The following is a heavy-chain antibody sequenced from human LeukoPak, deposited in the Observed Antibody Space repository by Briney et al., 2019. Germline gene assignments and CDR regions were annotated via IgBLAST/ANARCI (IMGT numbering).Heavy chain of an antibody. D-gene: IGHD2-2*01. Sequence: GGSLRLSCLASGFTFSNYWMHWVRQAPGKGLVWVSRISSDGSATGYADSVKGRFTISRDNAKNTLYLQMNSLRADDTAVYYCARGQSTNFDFWGQGTLVTVSS. J-gene: IGHJ4*02. CDR2: ISSDGSAT. V-gene: IGHV3-74*01. CDR3: ARGQSTNFDF. CDR1: GFTFSNYW.